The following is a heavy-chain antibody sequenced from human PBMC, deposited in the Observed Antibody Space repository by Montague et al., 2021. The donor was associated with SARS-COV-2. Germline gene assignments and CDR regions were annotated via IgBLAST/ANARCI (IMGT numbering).Heavy chain of an antibody. Sequence: TLSLTCSVSGGSIRSGGYSWSWIRQPPGKGLEWIGYFYHSGSIYYNPSLKSRVTISVDRSKNHFSLKLTSVTAADTAVYYCARGWGGTYWDDAFDIWGQGTMVTVSS. CDR2: FYHSGSI. D-gene: IGHD1-26*01. V-gene: IGHV4-30-2*01. CDR1: GGSIRSGGYS. J-gene: IGHJ3*02. CDR3: ARGWGGTYWDDAFDI.